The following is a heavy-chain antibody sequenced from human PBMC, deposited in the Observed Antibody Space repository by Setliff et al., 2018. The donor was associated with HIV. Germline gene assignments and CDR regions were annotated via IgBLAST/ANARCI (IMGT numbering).Heavy chain of an antibody. CDR2: VKQDGTET. CDR1: GFRFRSYW. D-gene: IGHD1-26*01. CDR3: ARWGSGSYERVFDY. Sequence: PGGSLRLSCAASGFRFRSYWMSWVRQAPGKGLESVANVKQDGTETLYVDSVKGRFTISRDNANTLVYLQMNSLRVEDTAVYFCARWGSGSYERVFDYWGQGMLVTVSS. J-gene: IGHJ4*02. V-gene: IGHV3-7*01.